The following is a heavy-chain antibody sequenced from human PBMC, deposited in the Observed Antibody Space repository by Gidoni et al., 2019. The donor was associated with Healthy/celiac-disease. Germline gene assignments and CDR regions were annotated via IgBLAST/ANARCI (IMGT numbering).Heavy chain of an antibody. V-gene: IGHV3-33*01. CDR3: ARELYRRYSGYGYGYDY. D-gene: IGHD5-12*01. CDR2: IWYDGSNK. J-gene: IGHJ4*02. CDR1: GFTFSSDG. Sequence: QVQLVESGGGVVQPGRSLRLSCAASGFTFSSDGMHWVRQAPGKGLEWVAVIWYDGSNKYYADSVKGRFTISRDNSKNTLYLQMNSLRAEDTAVYYCARELYRRYSGYGYGYDYWGQGTLVTVSS.